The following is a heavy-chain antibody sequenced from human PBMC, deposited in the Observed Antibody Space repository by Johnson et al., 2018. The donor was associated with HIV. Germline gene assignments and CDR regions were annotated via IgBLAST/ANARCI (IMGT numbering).Heavy chain of an antibody. D-gene: IGHD3-3*01. J-gene: IGHJ3*02. CDR1: GFRFSTYA. Sequence: VQLVESGGGVVQPGTSLRLSCAASGFRFSTYALHWVRQTPGKGLEWVSVISDDGNNIYYADSVRGRFTISRDNSKNTLYLQMGSLRVEDTARYYCARGPILEWLSGDGFDMWGQGTMVTVSS. CDR2: ISDDGNNI. V-gene: IGHV3-30*15. CDR3: ARGPILEWLSGDGFDM.